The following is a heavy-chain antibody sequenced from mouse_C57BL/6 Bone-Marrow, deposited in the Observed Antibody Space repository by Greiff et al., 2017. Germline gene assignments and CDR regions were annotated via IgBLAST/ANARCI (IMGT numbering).Heavy chain of an antibody. V-gene: IGHV10-1*01. Sequence: EVKLVESGGGLVQPKGSLKLSCAASGFSFNTYAMNWVRQAPGKGLEWVARIRSKSNNYATYYDDSVKDRFTISRDDSESMLYLQMNNLKTEDTAIYYCVRQKYGSETWFAYWGQGTLVTVSA. J-gene: IGHJ3*01. CDR3: VRQKYGSETWFAY. CDR1: GFSFNTYA. CDR2: IRSKSNNYAT. D-gene: IGHD1-1*01.